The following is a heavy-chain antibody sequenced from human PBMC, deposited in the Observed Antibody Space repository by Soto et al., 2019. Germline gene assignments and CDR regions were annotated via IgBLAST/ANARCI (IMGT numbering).Heavy chain of an antibody. Sequence: QVQLVQSGAEVKKPGSSVKVSCKASGGTFSSYSISWVRQAPGQGLEWMGGIIPIFGTANYAQKFHGRVTITADESTSTAYMELTSLRSEDTAVYYCAIEYSSSDPYYPIGYWGQGTLVTVSS. CDR3: AIEYSSSDPYYPIGY. CDR2: IIPIFGTA. D-gene: IGHD6-6*01. J-gene: IGHJ4*02. CDR1: GGTFSSYS. V-gene: IGHV1-69*01.